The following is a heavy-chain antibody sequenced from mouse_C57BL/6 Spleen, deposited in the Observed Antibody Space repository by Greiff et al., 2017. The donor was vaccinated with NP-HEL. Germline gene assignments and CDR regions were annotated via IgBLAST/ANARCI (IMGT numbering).Heavy chain of an antibody. Sequence: DVKLVESGGGLVQPKGSLKLSCAASGFTFNTYAMHWVRQAPGKGVEWVARIRSKSSNYATYYADSVKDRFTISRDYSQSMLYLQMNNLKTEYTAMYYCVESNYYGLAEGYFDVWGTGTTVTVSS. J-gene: IGHJ1*03. V-gene: IGHV10-3*01. CDR1: GFTFNTYA. CDR3: VESNYYGLAEGYFDV. D-gene: IGHD1-2*01. CDR2: IRSKSSNYAT.